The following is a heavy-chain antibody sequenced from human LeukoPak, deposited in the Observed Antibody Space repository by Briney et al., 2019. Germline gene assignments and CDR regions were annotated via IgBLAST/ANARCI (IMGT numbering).Heavy chain of an antibody. J-gene: IGHJ4*02. CDR2: INPNSGGT. D-gene: IGHD6-19*01. CDR1: GYTFTGYY. Sequence: ASVKVSCKASGYTFTGYYMHWVRQAPGQGFEWMGRINPNSGGTNYAQKFQGRVTMTRDTSISTAYMELSRLRSDDTAVYYCAIRLYSSGWYGDYWGQGTLVTVSS. V-gene: IGHV1-2*06. CDR3: AIRLYSSGWYGDY.